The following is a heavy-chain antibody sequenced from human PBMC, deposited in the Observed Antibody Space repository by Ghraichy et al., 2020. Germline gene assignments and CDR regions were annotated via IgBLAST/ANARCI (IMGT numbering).Heavy chain of an antibody. Sequence: SETLSLTCAVYGGSFSGYYWSWIRQPPGKGLEWIGEINHSGSTNYNPSLKSRVTISVDTSKNQFSLKLSSVTAADTAVYYCARQRPSPYFDYWGQGTLVTVSS. J-gene: IGHJ4*02. D-gene: IGHD1-1*01. CDR3: ARQRPSPYFDY. CDR1: GGSFSGYY. V-gene: IGHV4-34*01. CDR2: INHSGST.